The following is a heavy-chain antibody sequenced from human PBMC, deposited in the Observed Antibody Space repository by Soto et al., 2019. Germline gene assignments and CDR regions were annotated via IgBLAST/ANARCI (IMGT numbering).Heavy chain of an antibody. CDR2: IIPIFGTA. V-gene: IGHV1-69*13. J-gene: IGHJ6*02. Sequence: SVKVSCKASGGTFSSYSISWVLQAPGQGLEWMGGIIPIFGTANYAQKFQGRVTITADESTSAAYMELSSLRSEDTAVYYCARGGRPYYYGSGSTPGMDVWGQGTTVTVSS. CDR1: GGTFSSYS. CDR3: ARGGRPYYYGSGSTPGMDV. D-gene: IGHD3-10*01.